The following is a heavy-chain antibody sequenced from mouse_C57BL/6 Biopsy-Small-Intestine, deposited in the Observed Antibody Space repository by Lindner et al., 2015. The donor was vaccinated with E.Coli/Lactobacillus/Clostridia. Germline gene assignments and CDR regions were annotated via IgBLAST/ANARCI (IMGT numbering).Heavy chain of an antibody. Sequence: VQLQESGPELVKPGASVKMSCKASGYTFTDYNMHWVKQSHGKSLEWIGYINPNNGGTSYNQKFKGKATLTVNKSSSTAYMELRSLTSEDSAVYYCARPHYYGSSYYYFDYWGQGTTLTVSS. CDR2: INPNNGGT. D-gene: IGHD1-1*01. CDR1: GYTFTDYN. V-gene: IGHV1-22*01. J-gene: IGHJ2*01. CDR3: ARPHYYGSSYYYFDY.